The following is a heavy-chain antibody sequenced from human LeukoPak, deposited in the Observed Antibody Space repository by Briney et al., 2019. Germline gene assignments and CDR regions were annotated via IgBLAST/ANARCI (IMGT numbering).Heavy chain of an antibody. J-gene: IGHJ4*02. Sequence: APVKVSRKASGYTFTSYGISWVRQAPGQGLEWMGWISAYNGNTNYAQKLQGRVTMTTDTSTSTAYMELRSLRSDDTAVYYCARGHTVLLWFGELLTLDYWGQGTLVTVSS. CDR2: ISAYNGNT. D-gene: IGHD3-10*01. CDR1: GYTFTSYG. V-gene: IGHV1-18*01. CDR3: ARGHTVLLWFGELLTLDY.